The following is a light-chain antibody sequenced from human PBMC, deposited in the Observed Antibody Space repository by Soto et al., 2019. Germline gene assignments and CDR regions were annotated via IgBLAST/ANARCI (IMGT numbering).Light chain of an antibody. CDR1: SSDVGSYNL. J-gene: IGLJ1*01. V-gene: IGLV2-23*01. CDR2: EGT. CDR3: CSYAGGSTYV. Sequence: QSVRSQPGSVCGSPGQSIAISCTGTSSDVGSYNLVSWYQHHPGKAPKFMIYEGTKRPSGVSSRFSGSKSGNTASLTISGLQAEDEAYYYCCSYAGGSTYVFGTGTKVTVL.